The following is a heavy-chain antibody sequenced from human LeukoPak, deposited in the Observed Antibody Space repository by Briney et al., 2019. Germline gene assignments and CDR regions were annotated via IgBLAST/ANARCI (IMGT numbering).Heavy chain of an antibody. CDR1: GFSFSDYT. CDR2: ISNSGGST. J-gene: IGHJ4*02. V-gene: IGHV3-23*01. D-gene: IGHD3-10*01. Sequence: GGSLRLSCVASGFSFSDYTMSWVRQAPGKGLEWVSVISNSGGSTFYADSVKGRFTISRDNSKNTLYLQMNSLRAEDTAVYYCAKRASGSGTSLYYFDYWGQGTLVTVSS. CDR3: AKRASGSGTSLYYFDY.